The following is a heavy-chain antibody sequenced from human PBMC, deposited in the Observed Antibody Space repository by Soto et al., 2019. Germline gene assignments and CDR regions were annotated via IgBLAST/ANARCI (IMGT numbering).Heavy chain of an antibody. J-gene: IGHJ5*02. V-gene: IGHV3-73*01. CDR1: GFTFSGSA. CDR3: TRPKYCSGGSCFGWFDP. D-gene: IGHD2-15*01. CDR2: IRSKANSYAT. Sequence: EVQLVESGGGLVQPGGSLKLSCAASGFTFSGSAMHWVRQASGKGLGWVGRIRSKANSYATAYAASVKGRFTISRDXSXNXXYLQMNSLKTEDTAVYYCTRPKYCSGGSCFGWFDPWGQGTLVTVSS.